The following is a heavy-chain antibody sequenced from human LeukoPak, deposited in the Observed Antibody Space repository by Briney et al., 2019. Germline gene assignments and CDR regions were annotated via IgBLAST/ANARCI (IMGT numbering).Heavy chain of an antibody. CDR2: IIPIFCIA. CDR1: GASFNRYS. CDR3: ARSYYDSSGYYYSHRDYYYGMDV. Sequence: SVKVSCKASGASFNRYSISWVRQAPGQGLGRMGRIIPIFCIANYTQKFQGIVTIAADKSTSTAYLALSSLRSEDTAVYYCARSYYDSSGYYYSHRDYYYGMDVWGQGTTVTVSS. J-gene: IGHJ6*02. D-gene: IGHD3-22*01. V-gene: IGHV1-69*02.